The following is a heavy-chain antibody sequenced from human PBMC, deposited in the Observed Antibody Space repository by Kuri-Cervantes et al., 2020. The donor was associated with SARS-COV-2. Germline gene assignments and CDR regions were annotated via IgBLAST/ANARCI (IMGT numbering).Heavy chain of an antibody. V-gene: IGHV3-7*01. J-gene: IGHJ4*02. D-gene: IGHD3-16*01. Sequence: GGSLRLSCAASGFTFSDYYMSWIRQAPGKGLEWVANIKQDGSEKYYVDSVKGRFTISRDNAKNSLYLQMNSLRAEDTAVYYCARGRDYDYVWGSYHFDYWGQGTLVTVSS. CDR1: GFTFSDYY. CDR2: IKQDGSEK. CDR3: ARGRDYDYVWGSYHFDY.